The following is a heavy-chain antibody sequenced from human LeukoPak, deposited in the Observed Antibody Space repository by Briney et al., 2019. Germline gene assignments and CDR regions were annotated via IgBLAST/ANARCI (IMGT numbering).Heavy chain of an antibody. J-gene: IGHJ4*02. CDR3: ARGQGDGYFDY. V-gene: IGHV4-34*01. D-gene: IGHD5-24*01. CDR2: INHSGST. Sequence: SETLSLTCAVYSGSFSGYYWSWIRQPPGKGLEWIGEINHSGSTNYNPSLKSRVTISVDTSKNQFSLKLSSVTAADTAVYYCARGQGDGYFDYWGQGTLVTVSS. CDR1: SGSFSGYY.